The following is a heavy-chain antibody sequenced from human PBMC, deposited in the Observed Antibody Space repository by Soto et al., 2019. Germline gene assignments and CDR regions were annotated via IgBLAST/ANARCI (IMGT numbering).Heavy chain of an antibody. CDR2: INPNSGGT. Sequence: ASVNVSCKSSGYTFTGYYIHWVRQAPGQGLECMGWINPNSGGTNYAQKFQGRVTMTRDTSISTAYMELSRLRSDDTAVYYCARVEGYVWGSYPIDYWGQGTLVTVSS. CDR3: ARVEGYVWGSYPIDY. J-gene: IGHJ4*02. V-gene: IGHV1-2*02. CDR1: GYTFTGYY. D-gene: IGHD3-16*02.